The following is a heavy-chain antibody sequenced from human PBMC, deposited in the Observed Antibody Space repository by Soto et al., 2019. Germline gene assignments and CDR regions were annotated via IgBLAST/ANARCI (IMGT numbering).Heavy chain of an antibody. D-gene: IGHD1-1*01. CDR2: TFYSGST. CDR1: GGSLSSGSYH. CDR3: ARLESAFDI. J-gene: IGHJ3*02. V-gene: IGHV4-39*01. Sequence: NPSETLSLTCTVSGGSLSSGSYHWGWIRQPPGQGPEWIGNTFYSGSTYYNPSLKSRVTISVDTAKNQFSLMLSSVTAADTAVYYCARLESAFDIWGQGTMVTVSS.